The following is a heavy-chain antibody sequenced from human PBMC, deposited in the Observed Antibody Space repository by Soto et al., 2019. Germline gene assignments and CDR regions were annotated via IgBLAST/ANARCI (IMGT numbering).Heavy chain of an antibody. J-gene: IGHJ4*02. CDR3: ARGRKYYDFWSGYSHPRYYFNY. V-gene: IGHV4-34*01. CDR1: GGSFSGYC. CDR2: INHSGRT. D-gene: IGHD3-3*01. Sequence: VQLQQWGAGLLKPSETLSLTCAVYGGSFSGYCWSWIRQPPGKGLEWIGEINHSGRTDYNPSLKSRVTISVDTSKSQFSLKLSSVTAADTAVYYCARGRKYYDFWSGYSHPRYYFNYWGQGTLVTVSS.